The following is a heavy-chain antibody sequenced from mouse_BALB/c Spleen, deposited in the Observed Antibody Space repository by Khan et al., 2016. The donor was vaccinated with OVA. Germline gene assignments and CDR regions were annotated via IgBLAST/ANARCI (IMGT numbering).Heavy chain of an antibody. J-gene: IGHJ4*01. D-gene: IGHD2-10*01. V-gene: IGHV2-6-1*01. CDR1: GFSLTNYG. CDR2: IWSDGST. Sequence: VQLQQSGPALVAPSQSLSITCTISGFSLTNYGVHWVRQPPGKGLEWLVVIWSDGSTTYNSALKSRLSISKDNSKSQVFLKMNSLQTDDTAMYYCARQPYYHYYIMDYWGQEPQSPSPQ. CDR3: ARQPYYHYYIMDY.